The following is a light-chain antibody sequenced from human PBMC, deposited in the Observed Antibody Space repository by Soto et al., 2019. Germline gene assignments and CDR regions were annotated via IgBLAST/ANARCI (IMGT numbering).Light chain of an antibody. CDR2: KAS. J-gene: IGKJ5*01. Sequence: DIRMTQSPSTLSASVGDRVTITCRASQSISSWLAWYQQKPGKAPKLLIHKASSLKSGVPSRFSGSGSGTEFTVTISSLQPDDFATYYCQQYNSFPLTFGQGTRLEIK. V-gene: IGKV1-5*03. CDR1: QSISSW. CDR3: QQYNSFPLT.